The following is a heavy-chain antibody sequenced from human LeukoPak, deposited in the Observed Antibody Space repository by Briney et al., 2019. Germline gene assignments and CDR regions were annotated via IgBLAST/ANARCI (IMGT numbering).Heavy chain of an antibody. CDR2: IYYSGST. CDR1: GCSISSHY. Sequence: SETLSLTCTVSGCSISSHYWSWIRQPPGKGLEWIGYIYYSGSTNYNPSLKSRVTISVDTSKNQFSLKLSSVTAADTAVYYCARDLDVWGKGTTVTVSS. J-gene: IGHJ6*04. V-gene: IGHV4-59*11. CDR3: ARDLDV.